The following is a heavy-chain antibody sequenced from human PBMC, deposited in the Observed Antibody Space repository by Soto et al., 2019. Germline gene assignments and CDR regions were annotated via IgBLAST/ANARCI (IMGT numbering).Heavy chain of an antibody. CDR2: IYYSGST. CDR1: GGSISSGDYY. Sequence: PSETLSLTCTVSGGSISSGDYYWSWIRQPPGKGLEWIGYIYYSGSTYYNPSLKSRVTISVDTSKNQFSLKLSSVTAADTAVYYCARLFLGYGDYALGAFDIWGQGTMVTVSS. D-gene: IGHD4-17*01. CDR3: ARLFLGYGDYALGAFDI. J-gene: IGHJ3*02. V-gene: IGHV4-30-4*01.